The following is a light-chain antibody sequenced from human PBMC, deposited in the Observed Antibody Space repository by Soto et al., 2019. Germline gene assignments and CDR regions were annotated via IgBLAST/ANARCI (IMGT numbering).Light chain of an antibody. CDR1: QSVSSNY. CDR2: GAS. J-gene: IGKJ2*01. CDR3: QQYANSPFT. Sequence: EIVLTQSPGTLPLSPGERATLSCRASQSVSSNYLVWYQQKPDQAPRPLIYGASSRATGIPDRFSGSGSGTDFTLTISRLEPEDLAVYYCQQYANSPFTFGQGTKLEIK. V-gene: IGKV3-20*01.